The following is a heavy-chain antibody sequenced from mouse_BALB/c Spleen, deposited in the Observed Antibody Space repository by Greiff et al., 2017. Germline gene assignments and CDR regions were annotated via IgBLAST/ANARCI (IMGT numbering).Heavy chain of an antibody. CDR1: GYTFTSYY. CDR2: IYPGNVNT. J-gene: IGHJ1*01. CDR3: ARNYGYDGYWYFDV. D-gene: IGHD2-2*01. V-gene: IGHV1S56*01. Sequence: VQLQQSGPELVKPGASVRISCKASGYTFTSYYIHWVKQRPGQGLEWIGWIYPGNVNTKYNEKFKGKATLTADKSSSTAYMQLSSLTSEDSAVYFCARNYGYDGYWYFDVWGAGTTVTVSS.